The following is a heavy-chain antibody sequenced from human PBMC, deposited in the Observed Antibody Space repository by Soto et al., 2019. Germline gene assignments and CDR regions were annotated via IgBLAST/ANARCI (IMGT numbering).Heavy chain of an antibody. J-gene: IGHJ4*02. CDR1: GYSFTNIA. CDR3: ARAYCSDTSCPPGGY. D-gene: IGHD2-2*01. CDR2: INAGNGYT. Sequence: ASVKVSCKASGYSFTNIAIHWVRQDPGQRLEWMGWINAGNGYTKYSQRFQGRVTITKDTSANTAYMELSSLRSEDTAVFYCARAYCSDTSCPPGGYWGQGTLVTVSS. V-gene: IGHV1-3*01.